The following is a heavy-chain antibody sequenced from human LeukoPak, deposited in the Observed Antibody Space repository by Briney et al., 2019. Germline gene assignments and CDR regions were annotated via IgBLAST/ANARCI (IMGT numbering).Heavy chain of an antibody. CDR3: ARRVRSNCLDY. J-gene: IGHJ4*02. V-gene: IGHV4-34*01. D-gene: IGHD6-13*01. CDR2: TNHSGST. Sequence: SETLSLTCAVYGESVSGYYWNWIRQPPGKGLEWIGETNHSGSTNYNPSLKSRVTISVDTSKNQFSLKLRSVTAADTAVYYCARRVRSNCLDYWGQGTLVTVSS. CDR1: GESVSGYY.